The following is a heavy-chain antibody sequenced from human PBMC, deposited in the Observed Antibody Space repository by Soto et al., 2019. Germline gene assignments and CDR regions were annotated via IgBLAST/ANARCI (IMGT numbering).Heavy chain of an antibody. CDR2: IWYDGSKK. Sequence: PLGSLRLSGAACGFTFSSSVMHWVRQAPAKGLEWVAVIWYDGSKKNYADSVKGRFTTSRDNSKKTVDLQMNSLRVDDTAVYYRARGRYSSSSVTASFDYWGLGVLVTVSS. D-gene: IGHD6-6*01. CDR3: ARGRYSSSSVTASFDY. CDR1: GFTFSSSV. V-gene: IGHV3-33*01. J-gene: IGHJ4*02.